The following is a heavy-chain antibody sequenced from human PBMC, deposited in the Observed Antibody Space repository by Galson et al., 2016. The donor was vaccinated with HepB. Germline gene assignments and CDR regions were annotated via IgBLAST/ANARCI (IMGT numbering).Heavy chain of an antibody. CDR3: LPSGPDYYMDR. CDR1: AFTVSNDH. D-gene: IGHD2-15*01. CDR2: LGSGGRI. V-gene: IGHV3-66*02. J-gene: IGHJ6*03. Sequence: SLRLSCAGSAFTVSNDHMSWVRQAPGKGLEWVSVLGSGGRIFYADSVKGRFTISRDNSMNTVFLQMNSLRTEDTAVYYCLPSGPDYYMDRWGTGTTVTVSS.